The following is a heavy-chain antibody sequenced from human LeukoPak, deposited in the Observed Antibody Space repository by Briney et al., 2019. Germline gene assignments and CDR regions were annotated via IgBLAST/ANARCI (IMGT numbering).Heavy chain of an antibody. CDR1: GYTVSSNY. V-gene: IGHV3-21*01. D-gene: IGHD2-21*01. Sequence: PGGSLTLSCAASGYTVSSNYMRGVRQAPGEGVEGVSSISSNSDYIYYADSVKGRFTISRDNAKNSLYLQMNSLRAEDTAVYYCARGLCRGDCYDYWGEGNLVTVSS. CDR2: ISSNSDYI. J-gene: IGHJ4*02. CDR3: ARGLCRGDCYDY.